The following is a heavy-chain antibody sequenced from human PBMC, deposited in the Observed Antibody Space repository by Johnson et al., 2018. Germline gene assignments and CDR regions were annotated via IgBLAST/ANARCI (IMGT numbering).Heavy chain of an antibody. CDR1: GFTFSSYA. D-gene: IGHD6-6*01. J-gene: IGHJ6*03. Sequence: EVQLLESGGGLAQPGGSLRLSCAASGFTFSSYAMSWVRQAPGKGLEWVSAISGSGAATYYADSVKGRFTISRDNSKNTLFLQMNSLKTEDTAVYYCTRHSVQYSSSSQIYYYYYMDVWGRGTTVTVSS. V-gene: IGHV3-23*01. CDR2: ISGSGAAT. CDR3: TRHSVQYSSSSQIYYYYYMDV.